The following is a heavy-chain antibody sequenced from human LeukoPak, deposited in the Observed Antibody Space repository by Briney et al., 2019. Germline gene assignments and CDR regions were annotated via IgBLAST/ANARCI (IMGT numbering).Heavy chain of an antibody. CDR3: ARALMGATYFDY. V-gene: IGHV4-34*01. J-gene: IGHJ4*02. CDR1: GGSFSGYY. D-gene: IGHD1-26*01. CDR2: INHSGST. Sequence: SETLSLTCAVYGGSFSGYYWSWIRQPPGKGLEWIGEINHSGSTNYNPSLKSRVTISVDTSKNQFSLKLSSVTAADTAVYYCARALMGATYFDYWGQGTLVTVSS.